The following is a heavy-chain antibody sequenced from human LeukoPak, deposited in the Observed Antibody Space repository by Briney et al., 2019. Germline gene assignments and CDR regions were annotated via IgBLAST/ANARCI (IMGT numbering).Heavy chain of an antibody. CDR1: GYTFTDYY. V-gene: IGHV1-2*02. CDR2: INPNSGGT. D-gene: IGHD3-10*01. Sequence: ASVTVSCKAFGYTFTDYYFHWVRQAPGQGLEWMGWINPNSGGTNLAQRFQGRVTLTRDTSASTAYMELRSDDAAVYYCARGAPLSGSYYNDYYYYGMDVWGQGTTVTVSS. CDR3: ARGAPLSGSYYNDYYYYGMDV. J-gene: IGHJ6*02.